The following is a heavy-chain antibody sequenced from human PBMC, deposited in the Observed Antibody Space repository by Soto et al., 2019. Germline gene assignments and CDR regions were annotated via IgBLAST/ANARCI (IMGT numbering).Heavy chain of an antibody. D-gene: IGHD2-21*01. Sequence: PSETRSRRCTVSPGSIRISSYYWAWIRQPPVTVLESIGSISYIGGTHYNPPIKSRVTISVDTSKIQYPLKLSSVAAAATAVYSCPRASRRDGYNGFSMAFDIWGEGRMVTVSS. CDR3: PRASRRDGYNGFSMAFDI. J-gene: IGHJ3*02. CDR2: ISYIGGT. CDR1: PGSIRISSYY. V-gene: IGHV4-39*01.